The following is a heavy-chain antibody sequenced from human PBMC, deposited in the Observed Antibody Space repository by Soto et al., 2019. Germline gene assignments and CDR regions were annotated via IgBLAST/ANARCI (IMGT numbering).Heavy chain of an antibody. CDR2: IWSDGNNK. V-gene: IGHV3-33*01. CDR3: ARAQNSSGNYYPFDY. J-gene: IGHJ4*02. D-gene: IGHD1-26*01. CDR1: GFTFSSYG. Sequence: XGSLRLSCAAPGFTFSSYGMHWVRQAPGKGLEWVALIWSDGNNKYYADSVKGRFTVSRDNSKNTLYLQMNSLRAEDTAVYYCARAQNSSGNYYPFDYWGQGTLVTVSS.